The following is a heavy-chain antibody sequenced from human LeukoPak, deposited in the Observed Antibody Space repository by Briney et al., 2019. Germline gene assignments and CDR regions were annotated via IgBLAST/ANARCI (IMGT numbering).Heavy chain of an antibody. Sequence: SETLSLTCTVSGGSISSSSYFWGWIRQPPGKGLEWIGGLYYSGSTFYNPSLKSRVTISVDTSKNQFSLKLSSVTAADTAVYYCPRLVAAPGTYYFDYWGQGTLVTVSS. J-gene: IGHJ4*02. CDR3: PRLVAAPGTYYFDY. V-gene: IGHV4-39*01. CDR1: GGSISSSSYF. D-gene: IGHD6-13*01. CDR2: LYYSGST.